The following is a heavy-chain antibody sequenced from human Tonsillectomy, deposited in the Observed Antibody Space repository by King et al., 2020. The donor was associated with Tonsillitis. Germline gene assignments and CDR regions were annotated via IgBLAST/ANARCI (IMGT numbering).Heavy chain of an antibody. D-gene: IGHD6-13*01. J-gene: IGHJ5*02. CDR1: GGTFSSYA. V-gene: IGHV1-69*01. CDR3: ARERYSSSWLGTNWFDP. CDR2: IIPIFGTA. Sequence: VQLVQSGAEVKKPGSSVKVSCKASGGTFSSYAISWVRQAPGQGLEWMGGIIPIFGTANYAQKFQGRVTITADESTSTGYMELSSLRSEDTAVYYCARERYSSSWLGTNWFDPWGQGTLVTVSS.